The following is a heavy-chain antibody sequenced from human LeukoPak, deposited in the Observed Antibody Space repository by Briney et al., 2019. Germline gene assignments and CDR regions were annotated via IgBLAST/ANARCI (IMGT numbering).Heavy chain of an antibody. Sequence: GASVKVSCKASGYSFTGYNMHWVRQAPGQGLEWMGWINPNSGGTNYAQKFQGRVTMTRDTSISTAYMELSRLRSDDTAVYYCARDNYVWGSYRYTALHYWGQGTLVTVSS. D-gene: IGHD3-16*02. J-gene: IGHJ4*02. CDR1: GYSFTGYN. CDR3: ARDNYVWGSYRYTALHY. CDR2: INPNSGGT. V-gene: IGHV1-2*02.